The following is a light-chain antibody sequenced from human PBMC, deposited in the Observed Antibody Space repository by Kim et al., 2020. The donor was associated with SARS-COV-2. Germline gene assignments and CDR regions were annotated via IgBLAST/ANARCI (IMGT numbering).Light chain of an antibody. V-gene: IGLV3-1*01. Sequence: SYELTQPPSVSVSPGQTASITCSGDKLGDKYACWYQQKPGQSPVLVIYQDSKRPSGIPERFSGSNSGNTATLTISGTQAMDEADYYCQAWDSSTEGFG. CDR3: QAWDSSTEG. CDR2: QDS. CDR1: KLGDKY. J-gene: IGLJ1*01.